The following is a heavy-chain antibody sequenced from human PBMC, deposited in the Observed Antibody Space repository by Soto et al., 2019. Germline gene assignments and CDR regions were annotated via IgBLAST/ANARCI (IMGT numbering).Heavy chain of an antibody. V-gene: IGHV3-48*01. Sequence: PGGSLRLSCAASGFTFSSYSMNWVRQAPGKGLEWVSYISSSSSTIYYADSVKGRFTISRDNAKNSLYLQMNSLRAEDTAVYYCTRETFYSGSGALTYYYYGLDVWGQGTPVTVSS. J-gene: IGHJ6*02. D-gene: IGHD3-10*01. CDR3: TRETFYSGSGALTYYYYGLDV. CDR1: GFTFSSYS. CDR2: ISSSSSTI.